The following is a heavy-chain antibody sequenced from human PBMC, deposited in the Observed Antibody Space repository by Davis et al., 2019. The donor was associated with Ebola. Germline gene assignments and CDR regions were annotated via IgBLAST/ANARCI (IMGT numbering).Heavy chain of an antibody. J-gene: IGHJ6*04. CDR2: IGGSGST. CDR1: GFTFSDYS. V-gene: IGHV3-23*01. Sequence: GESLKISCAASGFTFSDYSMSWVRQTPGKGLEWVSAIGGSGSTYYADSVKGRFTISRDNSKNTLYLQMNGLRAEDTAVYYCARWRYSSSWYYYGMDVWGKGTTVTVSS. D-gene: IGHD6-13*01. CDR3: ARWRYSSSWYYYGMDV.